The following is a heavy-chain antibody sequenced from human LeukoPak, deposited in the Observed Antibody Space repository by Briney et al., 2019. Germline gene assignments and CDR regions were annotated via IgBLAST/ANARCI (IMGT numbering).Heavy chain of an antibody. Sequence: GGSLRLSCAAFGFTFYYAMSWVRQAPGKGLAWVSTISGSGTTTYYADSVKGRFTTSRDNSKNTLYLQLNSLRAEDTAVYYCAKDIRYSSGLDAFDIWGQGTMVTVSS. J-gene: IGHJ3*02. CDR1: GFTFYYA. CDR2: ISGSGTTT. V-gene: IGHV3-23*01. CDR3: AKDIRYSSGLDAFDI. D-gene: IGHD3-22*01.